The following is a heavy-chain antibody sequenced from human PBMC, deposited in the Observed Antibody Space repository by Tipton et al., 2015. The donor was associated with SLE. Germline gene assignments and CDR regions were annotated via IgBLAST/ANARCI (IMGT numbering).Heavy chain of an antibody. Sequence: TLSLTCTVSGGSISSYFWSWIRQPPGKGLEWIGYIYYSGSTNYKPSLKSRVTISVDTSKNQFSLKLSSVTAADTAVYYCARGGGSGYYYYYMDVWGKGTTVTVSS. D-gene: IGHD3-22*01. V-gene: IGHV4-59*12. CDR1: GGSISSYF. CDR2: IYYSGST. CDR3: ARGGGSGYYYYYMDV. J-gene: IGHJ6*03.